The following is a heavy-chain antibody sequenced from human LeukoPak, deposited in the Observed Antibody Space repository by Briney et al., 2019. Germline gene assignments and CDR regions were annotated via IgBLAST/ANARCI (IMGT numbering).Heavy chain of an antibody. D-gene: IGHD2-2*01. CDR3: AREAIGVVPAAISWFDP. Sequence: PGGSLRLSCAASGFTFSSYAMHWIRQAPGKGLEWVAVISYDGSNKYYADSVKGRFTISRDNSKNTLYLQMNSLRAEDTAVYYSAREAIGVVPAAISWFDPWGQGTLVTVSS. J-gene: IGHJ5*02. CDR2: ISYDGSNK. V-gene: IGHV3-30-3*01. CDR1: GFTFSSYA.